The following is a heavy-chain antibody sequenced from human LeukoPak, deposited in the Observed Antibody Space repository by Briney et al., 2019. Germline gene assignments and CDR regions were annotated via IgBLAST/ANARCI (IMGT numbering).Heavy chain of an antibody. J-gene: IGHJ4*02. Sequence: QSGGSLRLSCAASGFIFNTYAMHWVRQAPGKGLEWVAVISYDGSNKHFADSVKGRFSISRDNSKNTLYLQMNSLRPDDTAMYYCARDRENSGWYIYFDSWGQGSLVTVSS. CDR1: GFIFNTYA. D-gene: IGHD6-19*01. V-gene: IGHV3-30-3*01. CDR2: ISYDGSNK. CDR3: ARDRENSGWYIYFDS.